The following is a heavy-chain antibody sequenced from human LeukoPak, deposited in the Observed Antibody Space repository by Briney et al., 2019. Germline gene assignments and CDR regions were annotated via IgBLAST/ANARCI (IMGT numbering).Heavy chain of an antibody. J-gene: IGHJ4*02. CDR1: GFTFSSYA. Sequence: PGGSLRLSCAASGFTFSSYAMNWVRQAPGKGLEWVSVISGSGGTIYYADSVKGRFTISRDKSKHLLYMQMNSLRAAGTAVYYCAKRVGAVTNFDYWGQGTLVTVSS. CDR2: ISGSGGTI. D-gene: IGHD3-16*01. V-gene: IGHV3-23*01. CDR3: AKRVGAVTNFDY.